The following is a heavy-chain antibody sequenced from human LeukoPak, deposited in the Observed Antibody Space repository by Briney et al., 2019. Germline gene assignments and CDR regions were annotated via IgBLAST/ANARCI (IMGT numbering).Heavy chain of an antibody. CDR3: AKGIPRSAYCIGGKCYPQSTYFDY. D-gene: IGHD2-15*01. Sequence: HPGGSLRLSCEASGFTFSSNAMSWVRRAPGKGLEWVSTTSDSGSGTYYADSVKGRFTISRDNSKNTLYLQMSSLRVEDTAIYYCAKGIPRSAYCIGGKCYPQSTYFDYWGPGSLVTVSS. CDR2: TSDSGSGT. J-gene: IGHJ4*02. V-gene: IGHV3-23*01. CDR1: GFTFSSNA.